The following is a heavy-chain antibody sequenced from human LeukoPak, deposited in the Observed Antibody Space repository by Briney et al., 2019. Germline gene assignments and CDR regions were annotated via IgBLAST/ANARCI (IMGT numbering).Heavy chain of an antibody. CDR2: ISYDGSKT. V-gene: IGHV3-30*04. Sequence: GRSLRLSCAASGFTFSNYAFHWVRQAPGKGLEWVSVISYDGSKTYYADAVKGRFTISRDNSKNMLYLQMNSLRAEDTAVYFCARDIYISGSYYYDYWGQGTLVTVSS. J-gene: IGHJ4*02. CDR1: GFTFSNYA. D-gene: IGHD6-19*01. CDR3: ARDIYISGSYYYDY.